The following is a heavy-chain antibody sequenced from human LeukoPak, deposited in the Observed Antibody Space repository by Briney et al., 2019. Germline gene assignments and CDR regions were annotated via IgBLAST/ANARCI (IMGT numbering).Heavy chain of an antibody. CDR2: VNHRGMT. CDR3: ARDPTSEISVPHYFDD. J-gene: IGHJ4*02. D-gene: IGHD5/OR15-5a*01. CDR1: GGAFSGYH. Sequence: SETLSLTCAVYGGAFSGYHWNWIRQAPGKGLEWIGEVNHRGMTNYNPSLKSRVIISADTSKNQFSLKLDSVTAADTAIYYCARDPTSEISVPHYFDDWGQGTLVAVSS. V-gene: IGHV4-34*01.